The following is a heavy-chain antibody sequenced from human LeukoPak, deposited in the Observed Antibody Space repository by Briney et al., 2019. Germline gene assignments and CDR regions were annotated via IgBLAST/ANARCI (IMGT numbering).Heavy chain of an antibody. CDR3: ARAALLSGSYRDY. CDR2: IIPIFGTA. J-gene: IGHJ4*02. CDR1: GGTFSSYA. V-gene: IGHV1-69*06. Sequence: SVKVSCKASGGTFSSYAISWVRPAPGQGLEWMGRIIPIFGTANYAQKFQGRVTITADKSTSTAYMELSSLRSEDTAVYYCARAALLSGSYRDYWGQGTLVTVSS. D-gene: IGHD1-26*01.